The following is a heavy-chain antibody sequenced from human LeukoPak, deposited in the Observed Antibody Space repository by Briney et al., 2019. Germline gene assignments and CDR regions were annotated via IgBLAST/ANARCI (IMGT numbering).Heavy chain of an antibody. D-gene: IGHD3-10*01. V-gene: IGHV3-74*01. Sequence: EGSLRLSCAASGFTFNSYYMNWVRQAPGKGLVWVSRINRDGSDTIYADSVKGRFTISRDNAKNTLFLQVNSLRAEDTAVYYCAREDFGVDFWGQGTQVTVSS. CDR2: INRDGSDT. CDR3: AREDFGVDF. CDR1: GFTFNSYY. J-gene: IGHJ4*02.